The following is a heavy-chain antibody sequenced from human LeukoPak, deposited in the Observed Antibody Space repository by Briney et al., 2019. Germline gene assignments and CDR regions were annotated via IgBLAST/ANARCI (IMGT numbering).Heavy chain of an antibody. CDR1: GFTVSSNS. Sequence: GGSLRLSCTVSGFTVSSNSMSWVRQAPGKGLEWVSFIYSGGNTHYSDSVKGRFTISRDNAKNTLYLQMNSLRAEDTAVYYCARNQVRSVGLDYWGQGTLVTVSS. J-gene: IGHJ4*02. CDR2: IYSGGNT. D-gene: IGHD3-3*01. V-gene: IGHV3-53*01. CDR3: ARNQVRSVGLDY.